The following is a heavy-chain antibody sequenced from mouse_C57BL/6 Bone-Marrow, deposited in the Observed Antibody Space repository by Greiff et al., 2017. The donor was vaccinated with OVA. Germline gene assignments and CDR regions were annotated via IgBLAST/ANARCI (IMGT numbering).Heavy chain of an antibody. V-gene: IGHV3-6*01. CDR2: ISYDGSN. D-gene: IGHD2-5*01. CDR3: ARDSNYVGWYFDV. J-gene: IGHJ1*03. CDR1: GYSITSGYY. Sequence: EVQRVESGPGLVKPSQSLSLTCSVTGYSITSGYYWNWIRQFPGNKLEWMGYISYDGSNNYNPSLKNRISITRDTSKNQFFLKLNSVTTEDTATYYCARDSNYVGWYFDVWGTGTTVTVSS.